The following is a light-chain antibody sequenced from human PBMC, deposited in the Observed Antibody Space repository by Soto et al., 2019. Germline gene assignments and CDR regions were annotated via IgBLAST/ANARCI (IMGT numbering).Light chain of an antibody. V-gene: IGKV1-5*03. J-gene: IGKJ1*01. CDR3: QQYNSYSRT. CDR1: QSISSW. Sequence: IPMTQSPSTLSASLGDRVTITCRASQSISSWLAWYQQKPGKAPKLLIYKASSLESGVPSRFSGSGSGTEFTLTISSLQPDDFATYYCQQYNSYSRTFGQGTKVDI. CDR2: KAS.